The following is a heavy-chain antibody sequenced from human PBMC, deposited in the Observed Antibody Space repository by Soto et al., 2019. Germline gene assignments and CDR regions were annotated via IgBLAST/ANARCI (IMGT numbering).Heavy chain of an antibody. CDR3: TRDDVHFNGDRYYGVPMDV. V-gene: IGHV3-66*01. J-gene: IGHJ6*04. CDR2: IQSGGTT. D-gene: IGHD2-8*01. CDR1: GFSVSSKY. Sequence: EVQLVESGGGLVQPGGSLRLSCAASGFSVSSKYISWVRQAPGKGLEWVSLIQSGGTTYYAGSLKGSFTISRDYSENTLFLQMNSLRVEDTAVYYCTRDDVHFNGDRYYGVPMDVWGKGTTVTVSA.